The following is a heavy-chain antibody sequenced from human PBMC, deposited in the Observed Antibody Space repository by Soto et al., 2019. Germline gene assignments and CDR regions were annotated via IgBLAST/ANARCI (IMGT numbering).Heavy chain of an antibody. CDR3: AAGEASSRNLAPYYLDF. V-gene: IGHV4-30-2*01. Sequence: PSETLSLTCAVSGGYISGGYYSWSWIRQPPGKGLEWIGFIYNSGSTYYNSSLKSRVTISVDRSKNHFFLNLTSVTAADTAVYFCAAGEASSRNLAPYYLDFWGQGTLVTVSS. J-gene: IGHJ4*02. CDR2: IYNSGST. CDR1: GGYISGGYYS. D-gene: IGHD6-13*01.